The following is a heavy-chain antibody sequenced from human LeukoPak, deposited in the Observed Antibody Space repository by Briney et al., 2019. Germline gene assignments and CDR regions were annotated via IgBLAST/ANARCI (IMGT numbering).Heavy chain of an antibody. D-gene: IGHD4-11*01. CDR3: AKDQQSISYSP. V-gene: IGHV3-23*01. CDR1: GFTFSCYP. CDR2: ISGSGGST. Sequence: GGSLRLSCAASGFTFSCYPMSWVRQAPGKGLEWVSTISGSGGSTYYADSVKGRFTISRDNSKNTLYLQMNSLRVEDTAIYNCAKDQQSISYSPWGQGTLVTVSS. J-gene: IGHJ5*02.